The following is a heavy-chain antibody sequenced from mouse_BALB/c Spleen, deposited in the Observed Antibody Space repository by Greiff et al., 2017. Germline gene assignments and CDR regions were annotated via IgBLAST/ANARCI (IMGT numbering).Heavy chain of an antibody. Sequence: VKLQQSGPSLVQPSQSLSITCTVSGFSLTSYGVHWVRQSPGKGLEWLGVIWRGGSTDYNAAFMSRLSITKDNSKSQVFFKMNSLQADDTAIYYCAKTMITAPSYWYFDVWGAGTTVTVSS. CDR1: GFSLTSYG. CDR3: AKTMITAPSYWYFDV. J-gene: IGHJ1*01. CDR2: IWRGGST. D-gene: IGHD2-4*01. V-gene: IGHV2-5-1*01.